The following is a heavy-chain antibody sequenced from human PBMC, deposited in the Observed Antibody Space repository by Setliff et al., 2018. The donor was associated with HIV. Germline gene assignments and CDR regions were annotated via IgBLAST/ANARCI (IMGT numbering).Heavy chain of an antibody. J-gene: IGHJ3*02. D-gene: IGHD3-16*01. V-gene: IGHV3-48*03. CDR2: ISSRGDTI. CDR3: ARLWGLKEDTFDI. Sequence: PGGSLRLSCAASGFTFSCYEFNWVRQAPGKGLEWVSYISSRGDTIYDADSVKGRFTISRGNAKSSLYLQMNSLRAEDTAIYYCARLWGLKEDTFDIWGQGTMVTVSS. CDR1: GFTFSCYE.